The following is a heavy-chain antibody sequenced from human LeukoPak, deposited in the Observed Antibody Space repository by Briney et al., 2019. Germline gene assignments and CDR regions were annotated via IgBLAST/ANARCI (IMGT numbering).Heavy chain of an antibody. Sequence: GGSLRLSCAASGFTFSSYAMSWVRQAPGKGLGWVSAISGSGGSTYYADSVKGRFTTSRDNSKNTLYLQMNSLRAEDTAVYYCARRLGYCSSTSCYNNWFDPWGQGTLVTLSS. CDR2: ISGSGGST. J-gene: IGHJ5*02. CDR1: GFTFSSYA. CDR3: ARRLGYCSSTSCYNNWFDP. D-gene: IGHD2-2*02. V-gene: IGHV3-23*01.